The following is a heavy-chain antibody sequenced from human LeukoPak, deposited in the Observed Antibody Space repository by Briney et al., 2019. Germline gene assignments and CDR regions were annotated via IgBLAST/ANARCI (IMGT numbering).Heavy chain of an antibody. CDR2: ISGSGGTT. D-gene: IGHD1-26*01. J-gene: IGHJ3*02. CDR3: VKDLGGAWAFDI. CDR1: GFTFSTHS. Sequence: GGSLILSCSASGFTFSTHSMHWVRQAPGKGLEYVSTISGSGGTTYYADSVKGRFTISRDNSKNSVYLQMSSLRAEDTAMYHCVKDLGGAWAFDIWGQGTMVTVSS. V-gene: IGHV3-64D*09.